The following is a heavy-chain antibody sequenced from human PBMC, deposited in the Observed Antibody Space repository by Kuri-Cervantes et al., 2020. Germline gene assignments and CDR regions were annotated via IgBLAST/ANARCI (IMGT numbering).Heavy chain of an antibody. D-gene: IGHD1-26*01. CDR2: ISYDGSNK. CDR1: GFTFSSYA. CDR3: AASSGSYFTRSNDAFDI. Sequence: GESLKISCAASGFTFSSYAMHWVRQAPGKGLEWVAVISYDGSNKYYADSVKGRSTISRDNSKNTLYLQMNSLRAEDTAVYYCAASSGSYFTRSNDAFDIWGQGTMVTVSS. J-gene: IGHJ3*02. V-gene: IGHV3-30-3*01.